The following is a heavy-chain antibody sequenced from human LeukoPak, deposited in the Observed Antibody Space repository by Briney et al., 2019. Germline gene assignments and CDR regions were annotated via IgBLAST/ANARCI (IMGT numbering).Heavy chain of an antibody. CDR1: GGTFSSYA. J-gene: IGHJ3*02. CDR2: IIPIFGTA. V-gene: IGHV1-69*05. Sequence: GASVKVSCKASGGTFSSYAISWVRQAPGQGLEWMGGIIPIFGTANYAQKFQGRVTITTDESTSTAYMELSSLRSEDTAVYYCTTDRQLLGDAFDIWGQGTMVTVSS. D-gene: IGHD5-24*01. CDR3: TTDRQLLGDAFDI.